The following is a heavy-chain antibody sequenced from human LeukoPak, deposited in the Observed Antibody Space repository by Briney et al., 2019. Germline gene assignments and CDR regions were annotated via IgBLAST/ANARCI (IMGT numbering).Heavy chain of an antibody. Sequence: GGSLRLSCAASGFTVSSNHMSWVRPAPGKGLEWVSVVYSGGSTYYADSVRGRFTISRDNSKNTLYLQMNGLRAEDTAVYYCATERGVDDGSGYSLGYFDLWGRGTLVTVSS. CDR2: VYSGGST. CDR3: ATERGVDDGSGYSLGYFDL. D-gene: IGHD3-22*01. J-gene: IGHJ2*01. CDR1: GFTVSSNH. V-gene: IGHV3-53*01.